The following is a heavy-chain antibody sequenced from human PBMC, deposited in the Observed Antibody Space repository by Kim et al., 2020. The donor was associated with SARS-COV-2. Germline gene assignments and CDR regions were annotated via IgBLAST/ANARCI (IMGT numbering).Heavy chain of an antibody. CDR1: GGSFSGYY. D-gene: IGHD6-13*01. CDR2: INHSGST. CDR3: ARGPGYSSRGDGARNWFVP. V-gene: IGHV4-34*01. J-gene: IGHJ5*02. Sequence: SETLSLTCAVYGGSFSGYYWSWIRQPPGKGLEWIGEINHSGSTNYNPSLKSRVTISVDTSKNQFSLNLSSVTAADTAVYYCARGPGYSSRGDGARNWFVP.